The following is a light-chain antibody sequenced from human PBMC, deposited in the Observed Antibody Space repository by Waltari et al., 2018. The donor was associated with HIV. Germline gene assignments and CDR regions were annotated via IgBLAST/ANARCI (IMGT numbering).Light chain of an antibody. CDR3: QQYGNSLLT. V-gene: IGKV3-20*01. J-gene: IGKJ4*01. CDR1: QSVTSSY. CDR2: GAS. Sequence: EIVLTQSPGTLSLSPGERATLSCRASQSVTSSYLAWYQQTLGQAPRLLIYGASSRATGIPDRVSGSGSGTDFTLTISRLEPEDFAVYYCQQYGNSLLTFGGGTKVEIK.